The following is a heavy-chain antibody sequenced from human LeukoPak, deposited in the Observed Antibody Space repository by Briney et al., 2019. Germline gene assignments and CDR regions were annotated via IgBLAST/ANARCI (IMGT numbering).Heavy chain of an antibody. D-gene: IGHD3-22*01. CDR1: GFSFSTYG. J-gene: IGHJ4*01. CDR2: IWYDASGQ. CDR3: ARDSLYDDNGYYHYFDY. V-gene: IGHV3-33*01. Sequence: GGSLRLSCAASGFSFSTYGMHWVRQAPGKGLEWVAMIWYDASGQHYADSVKGRFTISRDTSKNTLYLRMNSLRAEDTAVYFCARDSLYDDNGYYHYFDYWGHGTLVTVSS.